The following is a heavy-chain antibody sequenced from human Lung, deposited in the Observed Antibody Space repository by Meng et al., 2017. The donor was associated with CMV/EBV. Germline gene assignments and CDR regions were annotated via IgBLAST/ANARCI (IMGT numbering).Heavy chain of an antibody. CDR2: INHSGST. CDR1: GGSFSGYY. V-gene: IGHV4-34*01. J-gene: IGHJ5*02. Sequence: SETLSLXXAVYGGSFSGYYWSWIRQPPGKGLEWIGEINHSGSTNYNPSLKSRVTISVDTSKNQFSLKLSSVTAADTAVYYCARKKSLTMVRGKMRGGWCDPWGQGTXVTVSS. CDR3: ARKKSLTMVRGKMRGGWCDP. D-gene: IGHD3-10*01.